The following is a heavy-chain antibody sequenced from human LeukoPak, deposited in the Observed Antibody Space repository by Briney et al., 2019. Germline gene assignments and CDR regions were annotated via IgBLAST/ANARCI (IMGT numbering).Heavy chain of an antibody. J-gene: IGHJ5*02. CDR3: ARSNFWSGPNWFDP. CDR2: IYHSGST. Sequence: SETLSLTCAVSGGSISSGGYSWSWLRQPPGKGLEWIGYIYHSGSTYYNPSLKSRVTISVDRSKNQFSLKLSSVTAADTAVYYCARSNFWSGPNWFDPWGQGTLVTVSS. D-gene: IGHD3-3*01. V-gene: IGHV4-30-2*01. CDR1: GGSISSGGYS.